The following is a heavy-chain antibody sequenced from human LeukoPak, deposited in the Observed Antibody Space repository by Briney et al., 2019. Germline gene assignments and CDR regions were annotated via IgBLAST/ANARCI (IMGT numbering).Heavy chain of an antibody. Sequence: SETLSLTCTVSGDSISSYYWSWIRQFPAKGLEWIGYIYYSGSTNYNPSLKSRVTISVDTSKNQFSLKLSSVTAADTAVYYCAREYYGTSGYYNDYWGQGTLVTVSS. J-gene: IGHJ4*02. CDR1: GDSISSYY. CDR3: AREYYGTSGYYNDY. CDR2: IYYSGST. V-gene: IGHV4-59*01. D-gene: IGHD3-22*01.